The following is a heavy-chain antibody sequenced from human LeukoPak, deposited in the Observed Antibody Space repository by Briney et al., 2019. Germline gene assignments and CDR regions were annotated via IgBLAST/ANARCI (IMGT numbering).Heavy chain of an antibody. V-gene: IGHV1-18*04. Sequence: ASVKVSCTASGYTFSRHGISWLRQAPGQGLEWMGWISCYDGDTNYAQKFQGRVTVTKDTSASTAYMELRGLTSGDTAVYYCARDPSNSIGRKIWFDPWGQGTLVTVTS. CDR2: ISCYDGDT. CDR3: ARDPSNSIGRKIWFDP. J-gene: IGHJ5*02. CDR1: GYTFSRHG. D-gene: IGHD3-3*02.